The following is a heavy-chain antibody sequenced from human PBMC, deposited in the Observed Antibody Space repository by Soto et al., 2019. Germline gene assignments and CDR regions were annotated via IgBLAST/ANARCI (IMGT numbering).Heavy chain of an antibody. CDR1: GFTFSSYA. D-gene: IGHD2-8*01. J-gene: IGHJ4*02. CDR3: AKGDIVLMVYAILFDY. V-gene: IGHV3-23*01. CDR2: ISGSGGST. Sequence: EVQLLESGGGLVQPGGSLRLSCAASGFTFSSYAMSWVRQAPGKGLEWVSAISGSGGSTYYADSVKVRFTISRDNSKNTLYLQMNSLRAEDTAVYYCAKGDIVLMVYAILFDYWGQGTLVTVSS.